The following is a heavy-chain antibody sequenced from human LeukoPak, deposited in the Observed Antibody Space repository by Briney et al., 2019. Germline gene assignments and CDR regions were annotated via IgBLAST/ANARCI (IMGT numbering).Heavy chain of an antibody. V-gene: IGHV4-31*03. J-gene: IGHJ4*02. CDR3: ATDLRGYCSGGSCSHEARFDY. Sequence: SQTQSLTCTVSGGSISSGGYYWSWIRQHPGKGLEWIGYIYYSGSTYYNPSLKSRVTISVDTSKNQFSLKLSSVTAADTAVYYCATDLRGYCSGGSCSHEARFDYWGQGTLVTVSS. D-gene: IGHD2-15*01. CDR2: IYYSGST. CDR1: GGSISSGGYY.